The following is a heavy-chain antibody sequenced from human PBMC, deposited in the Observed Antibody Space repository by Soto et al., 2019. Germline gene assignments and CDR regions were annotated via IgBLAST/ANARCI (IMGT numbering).Heavy chain of an antibody. CDR3: AKGGRQWLVTSDFNY. J-gene: IGHJ4*02. CDR1: GFTFSDYA. Sequence: VQLVESGGGVVQPGRSLRLSCAASGFTFSDYAMHWVRQAPGKGLEWVAVVSHDGRNTHYADSVKGRFTISRDSSKNTVALEMTSWRAEDTAVYYCAKGGRQWLVTSDFNYWGQGAPVTVSS. CDR2: VSHDGRNT. V-gene: IGHV3-30*18. D-gene: IGHD6-19*01.